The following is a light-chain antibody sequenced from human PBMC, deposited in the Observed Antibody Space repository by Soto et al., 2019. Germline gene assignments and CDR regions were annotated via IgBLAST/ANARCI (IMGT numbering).Light chain of an antibody. V-gene: IGKV3-15*01. CDR2: GAS. CDR3: QQYDDWPLT. Sequence: EIVMTQSPAPLSLSPGEGATLSCRASQTVNSNLAWYQQKPGQAPSLLIYGASTRATGIAARFSGSGSGAEFTLTITSLQSEDFAVYYCQQYDDWPLTFGGGTKVEIK. CDR1: QTVNSN. J-gene: IGKJ4*01.